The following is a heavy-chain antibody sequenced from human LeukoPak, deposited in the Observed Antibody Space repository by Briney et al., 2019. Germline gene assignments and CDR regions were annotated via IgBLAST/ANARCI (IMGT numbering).Heavy chain of an antibody. CDR1: GFTFSDST. CDR3: TRHERDCSGGRCSDY. CDR2: IRSKASNYAT. Sequence: PGGSLKLSCVASGFTFSDSTMHWVRQASGKGLEWVGHIRSKASNYATTYAASVKGRFTISRDDSKNTAYLQINSLKTEDTAIYYCTRHERDCSGGRCSDYWGQGNPVTVSS. D-gene: IGHD2-15*01. V-gene: IGHV3-73*01. J-gene: IGHJ4*02.